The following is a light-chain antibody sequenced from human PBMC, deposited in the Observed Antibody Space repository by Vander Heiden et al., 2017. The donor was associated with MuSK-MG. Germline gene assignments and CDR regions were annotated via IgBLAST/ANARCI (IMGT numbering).Light chain of an antibody. CDR1: SSSIGANY. Sequence: QSVLTQPPSTSGTPGQRVTISCFGSSSSIGANYVYWYQHLPGAAPKLLIYRDDQRPSGVPDRFSGSKSDTSASLAISGLRSEDEADYYCAAWDDSLSGVVFGGGTKLTVL. J-gene: IGLJ2*01. CDR2: RDD. CDR3: AAWDDSLSGVV. V-gene: IGLV1-47*01.